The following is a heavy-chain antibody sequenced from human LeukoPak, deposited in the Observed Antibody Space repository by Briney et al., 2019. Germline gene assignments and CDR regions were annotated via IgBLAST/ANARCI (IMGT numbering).Heavy chain of an antibody. J-gene: IGHJ4*02. V-gene: IGHV5-51*03. CDR2: IYPVDSDT. Sequence: GESLKISCQVSGYSFTSQWIGWVRQMPGKCLGWMGTIYPVDSDTRYSPFFEGQVSMWVGKSVSPAYLQWSSLKASDTAMYYCARVSRGDTSGYYSPGFDYWGQGTLVTVSS. CDR3: ARVSRGDTSGYYSPGFDY. CDR1: GYSFTSQW. D-gene: IGHD3-22*01.